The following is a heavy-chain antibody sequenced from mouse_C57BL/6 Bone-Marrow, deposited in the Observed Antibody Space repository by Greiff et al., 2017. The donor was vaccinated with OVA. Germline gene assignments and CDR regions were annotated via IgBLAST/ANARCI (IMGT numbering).Heavy chain of an antibody. CDR1: GFTFSSYA. CDR2: ISDGGSYT. V-gene: IGHV5-4*01. Sequence: EVMLVESGGGLVKPGGSLKLSCAASGFTFSSYAMSWVRQTPEKRLEWVATISDGGSYTYYPDNVKGRFTISRDNAKTNLYLQMSHLKAEDTAMYYCAIEYDYFDYWGQGTTLTVSS. D-gene: IGHD2-3*01. CDR3: AIEYDYFDY. J-gene: IGHJ2*01.